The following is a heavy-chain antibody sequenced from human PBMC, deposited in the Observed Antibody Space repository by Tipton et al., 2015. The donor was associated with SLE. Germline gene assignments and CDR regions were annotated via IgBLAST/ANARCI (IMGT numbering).Heavy chain of an antibody. D-gene: IGHD3-16*01. Sequence: GSLRLSCAASGFTYSGYAMHWVRQAPGKGLEWVAFIRADGSNKDYADPVKGRFTISRDNSKNTLYLQMNRLRVEDTAVYYCAGGTGAYFDHWGQGTLVTVSS. CDR1: GFTYSGYA. J-gene: IGHJ4*02. CDR3: AGGTGAYFDH. V-gene: IGHV3-30*02. CDR2: IRADGSNK.